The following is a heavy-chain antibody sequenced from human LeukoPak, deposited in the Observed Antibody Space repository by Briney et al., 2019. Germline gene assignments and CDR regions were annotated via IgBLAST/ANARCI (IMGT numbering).Heavy chain of an antibody. CDR1: SGSVSSGSYL. CDR2: IYYSGRT. Sequence: SETLSLTCTVSSGSVSSGSYLCSWSRQPPGRVLEWCAYIYYSGRTNYNHSLKRRVTILVDTSKNQFSLKLSSVTAADTAVYYCAYSSGWNYYYYYGMDVWGQGTTVTVSS. J-gene: IGHJ6*02. CDR3: AYSSGWNYYYYYGMDV. D-gene: IGHD6-19*01. V-gene: IGHV4-61*01.